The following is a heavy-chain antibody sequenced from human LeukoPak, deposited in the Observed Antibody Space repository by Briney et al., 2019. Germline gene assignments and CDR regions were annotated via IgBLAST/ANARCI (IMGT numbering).Heavy chain of an antibody. CDR3: ARTSGYGYYYYYMDV. J-gene: IGHJ6*03. D-gene: IGHD5-12*01. CDR1: GYTFTSYY. V-gene: IGHV1-46*01. CDR2: INPSGGST. Sequence: ASVKVSCKASGYTFTSYYMHWMRQAPGQGLEWMGIINPSGGSTSYAQKFQGRVTMTRDTSTSTVYMELSSLRSEDTAVYYCARTSGYGYYYYYMDVWGKGTTVTVSS.